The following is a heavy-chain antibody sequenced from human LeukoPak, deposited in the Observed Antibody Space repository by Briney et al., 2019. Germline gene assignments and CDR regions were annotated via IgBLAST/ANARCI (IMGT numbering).Heavy chain of an antibody. CDR2: IRYDGSNI. D-gene: IGHD5-18*01. CDR3: AKDPPGYSYGYNWFDP. J-gene: IGHJ5*02. Sequence: GGSLRLSCAASGFIFNSYGMHWVRQAPGKGLEWVAFIRYDGSNIYYADSVKGRFTISRDNPKNTLYLQMNSLRPEDTALYYCAKDPPGYSYGYNWFDPWGQGTLVTVSS. V-gene: IGHV3-30*02. CDR1: GFIFNSYG.